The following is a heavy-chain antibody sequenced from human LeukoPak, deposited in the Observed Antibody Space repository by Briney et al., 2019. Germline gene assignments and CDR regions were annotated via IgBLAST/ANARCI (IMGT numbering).Heavy chain of an antibody. V-gene: IGHV4-31*03. Sequence: SETLSLTCTVSGGSISSGGYHWSWIRQHPGKGLEWIGYIYYSGSTYYNPSLKSRVTISVDTSKNQFSLKLSSVTAADTAVYYCARAEETENFDYWGQGTLVTVSS. J-gene: IGHJ4*02. CDR3: ARAEETENFDY. CDR2: IYYSGST. CDR1: GGSISSGGYH.